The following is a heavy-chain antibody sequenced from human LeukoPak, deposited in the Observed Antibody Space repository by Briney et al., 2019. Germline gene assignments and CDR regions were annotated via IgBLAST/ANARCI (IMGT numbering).Heavy chain of an antibody. V-gene: IGHV1-46*01. J-gene: IGHJ4*02. D-gene: IGHD2-15*01. CDR2: INPSDGST. CDR3: ARVHCSGGSCYGEVFDY. CDR1: GYTFTAYY. Sequence: ASVKVSCKTSGYTFTAYYLHWVRQAPGQGLEWMGIINPSDGSTSYAQKFQGRVTMTRDTSTSKVYMEVSSLTSEDTAVYYCARVHCSGGSCYGEVFDYWGQGTLVTVSS.